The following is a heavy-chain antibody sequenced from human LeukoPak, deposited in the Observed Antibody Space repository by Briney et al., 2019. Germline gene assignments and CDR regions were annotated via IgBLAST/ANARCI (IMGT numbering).Heavy chain of an antibody. V-gene: IGHV4-4*02. J-gene: IGHJ5*02. Sequence: SGTLSLTCAVSGGSISGSNWWNWVRQPPGKGLEWIGEIYHSGSTNSNPSLKSRVTISVDKSKNQFSLNLSSVTAADTAVYYCARGGYRYGHNYFDPWGQGTLVTVSS. D-gene: IGHD5-18*01. CDR1: GGSISGSNW. CDR3: ARGGYRYGHNYFDP. CDR2: IYHSGST.